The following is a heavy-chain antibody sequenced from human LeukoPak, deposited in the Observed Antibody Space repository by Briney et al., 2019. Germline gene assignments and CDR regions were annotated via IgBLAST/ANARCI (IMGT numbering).Heavy chain of an antibody. CDR3: ARGYCSGGSCYFYFDY. D-gene: IGHD2-15*01. CDR2: ISGSGGST. CDR1: GFTFSSYA. V-gene: IGHV3-23*01. Sequence: GGSLRLSCAASGFTFSSYAMSWVRQAPGKGLEWVSAISGSGGSTYYADSVKGRFTISRDNAKNSLYLQMNSLRAEDTAVYYCARGYCSGGSCYFYFDYWGQGTLVTVSS. J-gene: IGHJ4*02.